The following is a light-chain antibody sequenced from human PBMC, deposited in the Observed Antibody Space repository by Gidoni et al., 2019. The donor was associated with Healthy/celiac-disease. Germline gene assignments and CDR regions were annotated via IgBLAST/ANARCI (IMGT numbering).Light chain of an antibody. J-gene: IGKJ5*01. CDR2: KAS. CDR3: QQYNSYSLT. Sequence: DIQMTQSPSTLSASVGDRVTITCRASQTISNWLAWYQQKTGNAPKVLIYKASSLESGVPSRFSGSGSGTEFTLTISSLQPDDFATYYCQQYNSYSLTFXQXTRLEIK. CDR1: QTISNW. V-gene: IGKV1-5*03.